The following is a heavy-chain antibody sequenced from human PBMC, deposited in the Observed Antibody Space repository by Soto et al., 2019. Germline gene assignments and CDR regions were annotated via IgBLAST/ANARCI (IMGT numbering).Heavy chain of an antibody. CDR1: GGSNSSSSYY. V-gene: IGHV4-39*07. CDR2: IYYSGST. D-gene: IGHD5-12*01. CDR3: ASGVIVPTTLVH. Sequence: SEALSLTCTVSGGSNSSSSYYSGRIRQPPGKGLEWIGSIYYSGSTYYNPSLKSRVTISVDTSKNQFSLKLKSVTAADTAVYYCASGVIVPTTLVHWGQGALVTVSS. J-gene: IGHJ4*01.